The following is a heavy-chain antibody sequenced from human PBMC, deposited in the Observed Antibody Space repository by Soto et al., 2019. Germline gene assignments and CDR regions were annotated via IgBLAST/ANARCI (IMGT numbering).Heavy chain of an antibody. Sequence: GGSLRLSCAASEFTFSSYGMHWVRQAPGKGLEWVAVIWHDGSNKYYADSVKGRFTISRDNSKNTLYLQMNSLRAEDTAVYYCARSGGYDFWLFEYWGQGTLVTVSS. D-gene: IGHD3-3*01. CDR2: IWHDGSNK. CDR3: ARSGGYDFWLFEY. CDR1: EFTFSSYG. V-gene: IGHV3-33*01. J-gene: IGHJ4*02.